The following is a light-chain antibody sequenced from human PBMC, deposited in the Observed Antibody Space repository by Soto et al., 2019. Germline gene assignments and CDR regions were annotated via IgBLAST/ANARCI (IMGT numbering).Light chain of an antibody. CDR1: QSISRW. J-gene: IGKJ2*01. CDR2: KAS. CDR3: QQYNSYSPYT. V-gene: IGKV1-5*03. Sequence: DIQMTQSPSTLSASVRDRVSITCRASQSISRWLAWYQQKQGNAPKLLIYKASILESGVPSRFSGSGSGTEFTLTISSLQPDAFATYYCQQYNSYSPYTFGQGTKLEIK.